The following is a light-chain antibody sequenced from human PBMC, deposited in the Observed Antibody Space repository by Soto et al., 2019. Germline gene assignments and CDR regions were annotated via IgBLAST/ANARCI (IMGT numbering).Light chain of an antibody. J-gene: IGLJ2*01. Sequence: QLVLTQPPSASGTPGQRVTISGSGSSSNIGSNTVNWYQQLPGTAPKLLIYSNNQRPSGVPDRFSGSKSGTSASLAISGLQSEDEADYYCAAWDDSLNGHVVFGGGTKLTVL. CDR1: SSNIGSNT. V-gene: IGLV1-44*01. CDR2: SNN. CDR3: AAWDDSLNGHVV.